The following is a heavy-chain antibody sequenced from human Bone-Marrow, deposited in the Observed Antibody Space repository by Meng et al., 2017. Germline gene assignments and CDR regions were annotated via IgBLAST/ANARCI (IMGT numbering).Heavy chain of an antibody. CDR3: ARAWGGSGSFYRD. Sequence: SETLSLTCTVSGGSISSYYWSWIRQPPGKGLEWIGYIYYNGSTNYNPSLKSRVTISVDTSKNQFSLKLSSVTAADTAVYSCARAWGGSGSFYRDWGQGTLVTVSS. V-gene: IGHV4-59*01. D-gene: IGHD3-10*01. J-gene: IGHJ4*02. CDR2: IYYNGST. CDR1: GGSISSYY.